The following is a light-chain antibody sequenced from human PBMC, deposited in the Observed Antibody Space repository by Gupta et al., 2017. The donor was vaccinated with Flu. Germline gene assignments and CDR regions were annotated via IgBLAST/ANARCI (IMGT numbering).Light chain of an antibody. CDR2: EVS. Sequence: TVWQPSSNYRWTNHGLDSKDRNTYLDWYQQKPGKAPRRLIYEVSYRESGVPDRFSGSGSGTDFTLKISRVEAEDVGIYYCKQGTNYPRTFGQGTTVEIK. CDR1: HGLDSKDRNTY. V-gene: IGKV2-30*01. CDR3: KQGTNYPRT. J-gene: IGKJ1*01.